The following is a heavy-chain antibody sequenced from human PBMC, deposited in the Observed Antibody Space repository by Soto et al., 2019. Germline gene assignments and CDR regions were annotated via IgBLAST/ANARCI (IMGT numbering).Heavy chain of an antibody. Sequence: ASVKVSCKASGYTFTSYAMHWVLQAPGQRLEWMGWINAGNGNTKYSQKFQGRVTITRDTSASTAYMELSSLRSEDTAVYYCARDQDPDSSGYYDSLDYWGQGTLVTVSS. D-gene: IGHD3-22*01. J-gene: IGHJ4*02. CDR1: GYTFTSYA. CDR3: ARDQDPDSSGYYDSLDY. V-gene: IGHV1-3*01. CDR2: INAGNGNT.